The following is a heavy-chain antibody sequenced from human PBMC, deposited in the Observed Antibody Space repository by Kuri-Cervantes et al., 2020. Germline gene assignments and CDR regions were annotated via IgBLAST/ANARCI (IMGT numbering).Heavy chain of an antibody. V-gene: IGHV4-30-2*01. D-gene: IGHD5-18*01. Sequence: SETLSLTCAVSGGSISSGGYSWSWIRQPPGKGLEWIGYIYHSRSTYYNPSLKSRVTISVDRSKNQFSLKLSSVTAADTAVYYCARVLRGYSYGKYYFDYWGQGTLVTVSS. CDR3: ARVLRGYSYGKYYFDY. J-gene: IGHJ4*02. CDR1: GGSISSGGYS. CDR2: IYHSRST.